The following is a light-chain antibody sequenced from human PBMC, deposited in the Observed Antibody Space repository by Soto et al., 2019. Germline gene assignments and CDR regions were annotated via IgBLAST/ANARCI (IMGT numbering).Light chain of an antibody. J-gene: IGKJ4*01. CDR1: QSLSNNY. Sequence: IVLTQSPGTLSLSPGERATLSCRASQSLSNNYLAWYQQKPGQAPSLLIYGASSMATGLPDRFSGSGSGTDFILNISSLEPEDFAMYYCQKYGSSPPPFGGGTKVEIK. CDR3: QKYGSSPPP. V-gene: IGKV3-20*01. CDR2: GAS.